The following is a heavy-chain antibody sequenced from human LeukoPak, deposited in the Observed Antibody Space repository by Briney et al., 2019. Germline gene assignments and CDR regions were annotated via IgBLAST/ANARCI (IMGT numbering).Heavy chain of an antibody. J-gene: IGHJ4*02. Sequence: SQTLSLTCTVSGGSISSGGYYWSWIRQHPGKGLEWIGYIYYSGSTYYNPSLKSRVTISVDTSKNQVSLKLSSVTAADTAVYYCARSNDSSGRGSIDYWGQGALVTVSS. D-gene: IGHD3-22*01. CDR2: IYYSGST. V-gene: IGHV4-31*03. CDR3: ARSNDSSGRGSIDY. CDR1: GGSISSGGYY.